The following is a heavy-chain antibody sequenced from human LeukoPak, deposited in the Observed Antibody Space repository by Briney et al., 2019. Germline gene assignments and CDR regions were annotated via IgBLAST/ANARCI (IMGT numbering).Heavy chain of an antibody. CDR2: IYPSDSDT. V-gene: IGHV5-51*01. CDR1: GYTFTNYW. J-gene: IGHJ4*02. D-gene: IGHD3-10*01. Sequence: GESLKISCKGSGYTFTNYWIGWVRQMPGKGPEWMGLIYPSDSDTRYSPSFQGQVTISADKSITTAYLQWSSLKASDTAMYYCASSGSYYSPVPFDYWGQGTLVTVSS. CDR3: ASSGSYYSPVPFDY.